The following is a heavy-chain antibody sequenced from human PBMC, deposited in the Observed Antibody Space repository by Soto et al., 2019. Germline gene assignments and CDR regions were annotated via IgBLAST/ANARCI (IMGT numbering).Heavy chain of an antibody. CDR3: ARGRYGDY. D-gene: IGHD1-1*01. J-gene: IGHJ4*02. V-gene: IGHV1-18*01. CDR1: GYGLTTYG. Sequence: QIHLVQSGAEVKKPGASVKVSCKGSGYGLTTYGITWVRQAPGQGLEWMAWISAHNGNTNYAQKLQGRVTVTRDTSTSTAYMELRSPRSDDTAVYYCARGRYGDYWGQGALVTVSS. CDR2: ISAHNGNT.